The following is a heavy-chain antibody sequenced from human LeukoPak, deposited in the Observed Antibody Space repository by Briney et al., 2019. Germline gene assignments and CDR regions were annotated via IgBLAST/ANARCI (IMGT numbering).Heavy chain of an antibody. J-gene: IGHJ6*04. CDR2: ITSSSSYI. CDR3: AELGITMIGGV. D-gene: IGHD3-10*02. V-gene: IGHV3-21*01. CDR1: GFTFSSYN. Sequence: GGSLRLSCAASGFTFSSYNMNWVRHAPGKGLEWVSSITSSSSYIYYADLVKGRFTTSRDNAKNSLYLQMNSLRAEDTAVYYCAELGITMIGGVWGKGTTVTISS.